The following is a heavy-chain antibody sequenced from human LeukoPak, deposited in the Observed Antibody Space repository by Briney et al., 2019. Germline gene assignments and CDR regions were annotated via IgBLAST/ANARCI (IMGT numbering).Heavy chain of an antibody. J-gene: IGHJ4*02. D-gene: IGHD3-9*01. CDR2: IFSSGTT. CDR1: GGSLSSSSYY. V-gene: IGHV4-61*02. Sequence: ASQTLSLTCTVSGGSLSSSSYYWSWIRQPAGKGLEWIARIFSSGTTNYNPSLKSRVTISVDTSKNQFSLKLSSVTAADTAVYYCARAYDILAQYYFDYWGQGTLVTVSS. CDR3: ARAYDILAQYYFDY.